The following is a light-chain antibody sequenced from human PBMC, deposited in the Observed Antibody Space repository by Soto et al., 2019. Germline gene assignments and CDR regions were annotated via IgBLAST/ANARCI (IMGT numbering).Light chain of an antibody. Sequence: QSALTQPPSASGSPGQSVTISCTGTSSDVGGYKYVSWYQQHPGKVPKLMIYEVSKRPSGVPDRFSGSKSGNTASLTVSGLQAEDEADYYCQSYDSSLSGYVVFGGGTKLTVL. CDR2: EVS. J-gene: IGLJ2*01. V-gene: IGLV2-8*01. CDR1: SSDVGGYKY. CDR3: QSYDSSLSGYVV.